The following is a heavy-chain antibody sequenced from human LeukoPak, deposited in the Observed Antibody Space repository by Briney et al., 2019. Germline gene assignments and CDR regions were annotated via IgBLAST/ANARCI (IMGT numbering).Heavy chain of an antibody. Sequence: PGGSLRLSCAASGFTFSSYWMHWVRQAPGKGLVWVSRIKSGGSSIRYADSVKGRLTISRDNAKNTLYLQMNSLRAEDTAVYYCARDLDYGGYSNFDYWGQGTLVTVSS. CDR2: IKSGGSSI. D-gene: IGHD4-23*01. J-gene: IGHJ4*02. CDR3: ARDLDYGGYSNFDY. CDR1: GFTFSSYW. V-gene: IGHV3-74*01.